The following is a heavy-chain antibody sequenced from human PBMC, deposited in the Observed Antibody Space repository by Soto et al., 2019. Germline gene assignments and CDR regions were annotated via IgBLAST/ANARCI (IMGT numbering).Heavy chain of an antibody. CDR1: GFTFSSYA. CDR2: ISYDGSNK. Sequence: PGGSLRLSCAASGFTFSSYAMHWVRQAPGKGLEWVAVISYDGSNKYYADSVKGRFTISRDNSKNTLYLQMNSLRAEDTAVYYCARDRGYDILTGPKRYHYGMDVWGQGTTVTVSS. CDR3: ARDRGYDILTGPKRYHYGMDV. V-gene: IGHV3-30-3*01. J-gene: IGHJ6*02. D-gene: IGHD3-9*01.